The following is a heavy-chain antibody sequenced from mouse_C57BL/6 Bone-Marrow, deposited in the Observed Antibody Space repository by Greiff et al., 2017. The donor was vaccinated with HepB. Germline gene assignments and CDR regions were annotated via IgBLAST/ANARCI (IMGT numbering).Heavy chain of an antibody. Sequence: QVQLKESGPGLVQPSQSLSITCTVSGFSLTSYGVHWVRQSPGKGLEWLGVIWRGGSTDYNAAFMSRLSITKDNSKSQVFFKMNSLQADDTAIYYCAKKGGDYYGSSPYYAMDYWGQGTSVTVSS. CDR1: GFSLTSYG. V-gene: IGHV2-5*01. J-gene: IGHJ4*01. CDR3: AKKGGDYYGSSPYYAMDY. D-gene: IGHD1-1*01. CDR2: IWRGGST.